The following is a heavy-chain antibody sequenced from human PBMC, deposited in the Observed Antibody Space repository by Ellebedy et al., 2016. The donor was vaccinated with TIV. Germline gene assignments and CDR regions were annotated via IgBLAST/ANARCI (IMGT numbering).Heavy chain of an antibody. CDR3: ARRGRGNFYPYYFQS. D-gene: IGHD1-7*01. Sequence: MPSETLSLTCAVYGGPSSGHYWQWIRQPPGKGLEWIGAINDRGITNYNPSLKSRVTISLDTSKNQFSLKVTSVTAADTAMYYCARRGRGNFYPYYFQSWGQGTLVTVSS. J-gene: IGHJ4*02. CDR1: GGPSSGHY. V-gene: IGHV4-34*01. CDR2: INDRGIT.